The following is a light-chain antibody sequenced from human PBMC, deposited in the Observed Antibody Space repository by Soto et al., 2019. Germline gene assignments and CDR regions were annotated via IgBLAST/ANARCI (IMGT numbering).Light chain of an antibody. CDR1: SSDVGGYDY. V-gene: IGLV2-14*01. J-gene: IGLJ2*01. CDR3: SSFTASNTEV. CDR2: DIS. Sequence: QSALTQPASVSGSPGQSITISCTGTSSDVGGYDYVSWYQQHPGKAPKLMIYDISNRPSGVSDRFSGSKSANTASLTISGLQAEDEADYYCSSFTASNTEVFGGGTTLTVL.